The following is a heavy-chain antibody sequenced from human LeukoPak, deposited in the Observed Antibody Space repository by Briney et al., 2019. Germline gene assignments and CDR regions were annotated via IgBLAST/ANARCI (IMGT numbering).Heavy chain of an antibody. Sequence: SETLSLTCAVYGGSFSGYYWSWIRQPPGKGLEWIGEINHSGSTNYNPSLKSRVTISVDTSKDQFSLKLSSVTAADTAVYYCARGEGYSYGYKLFDYWGQGILVTVSS. V-gene: IGHV4-34*01. CDR2: INHSGST. J-gene: IGHJ4*02. CDR1: GGSFSGYY. D-gene: IGHD5-18*01. CDR3: ARGEGYSYGYKLFDY.